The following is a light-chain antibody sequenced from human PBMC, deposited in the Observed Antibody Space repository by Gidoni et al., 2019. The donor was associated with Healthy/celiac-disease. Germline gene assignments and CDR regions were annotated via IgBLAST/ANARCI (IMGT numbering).Light chain of an antibody. CDR1: QSISSY. Sequence: DIQMTQSPSSLSASVGDRVTITCRASQSISSYLNWYQQKPGKAPKRLIYAASSLQSGVPSRFSGSGSWTYFTLTICSLQPEDFATYYCQQSYSTPQTCRQGTKVEIK. V-gene: IGKV1-39*01. CDR3: QQSYSTPQT. J-gene: IGKJ1*01. CDR2: AAS.